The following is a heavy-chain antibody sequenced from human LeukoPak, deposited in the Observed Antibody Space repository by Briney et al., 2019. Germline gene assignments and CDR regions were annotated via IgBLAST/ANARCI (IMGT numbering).Heavy chain of an antibody. Sequence: ESGPTLVNPTQTLTLTCTFSGFSLSTSGMCVSWIRQPPGKALEWLSRIDWDDDKYYSTSLKTRLTISKDTSKNQVVLTMTNMEPVDTATYYCARINGGRSGLLDYWGQGTPVTVSS. CDR3: ARINGGRSGLLDY. CDR2: IDWDDDK. CDR1: GFSLSTSGMC. J-gene: IGHJ4*02. D-gene: IGHD3-16*01. V-gene: IGHV2-70*11.